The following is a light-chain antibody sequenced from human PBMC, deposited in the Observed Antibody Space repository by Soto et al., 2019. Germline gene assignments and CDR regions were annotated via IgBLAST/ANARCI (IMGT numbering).Light chain of an antibody. CDR3: CSHVGGSSPQWV. CDR1: SNDVGGYNL. CDR2: EVH. V-gene: IGLV2-23*02. Sequence: QAVVTQPASVSGSPGQSITISCTGTSNDVGGYNLVSWFQQHPGKAPKLMISEVHKRPSGVSNRFSGSKSANTASLTISGLQAEDEADYYCCSHVGGSSPQWVFGGGTKVTVL. J-gene: IGLJ3*02.